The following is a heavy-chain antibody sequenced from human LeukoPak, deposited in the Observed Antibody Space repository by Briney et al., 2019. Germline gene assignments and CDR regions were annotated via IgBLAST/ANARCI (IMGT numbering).Heavy chain of an antibody. Sequence: PGGSLRLSCAASGFTFNSYDMSWVRQAPGKGLEWVSAISDGGGSTSYADSVKGRFTISRDNSKNTLYLQMNSLRAEDTAVYYCAKRPTAYGAFDIWGQGTMVTVSS. CDR2: ISDGGGST. J-gene: IGHJ3*02. CDR1: GFTFNSYD. D-gene: IGHD3-16*01. CDR3: AKRPTAYGAFDI. V-gene: IGHV3-23*01.